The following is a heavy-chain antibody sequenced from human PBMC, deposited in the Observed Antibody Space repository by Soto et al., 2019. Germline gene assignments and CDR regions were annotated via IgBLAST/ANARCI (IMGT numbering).Heavy chain of an antibody. CDR3: ARTIVVPAAIRGSYYYYGMDV. Sequence: SETLSLTCTVSGGSISSYYWSWIRQPPGKGLEWIGYIYYSGSTNYNPSLKSRVTISVDTSKNQFSLKLSSVTAADTAVYYCARTIVVPAAIRGSYYYYGMDVWGQGPRSPSP. V-gene: IGHV4-59*01. D-gene: IGHD2-2*01. J-gene: IGHJ6*02. CDR1: GGSISSYY. CDR2: IYYSGST.